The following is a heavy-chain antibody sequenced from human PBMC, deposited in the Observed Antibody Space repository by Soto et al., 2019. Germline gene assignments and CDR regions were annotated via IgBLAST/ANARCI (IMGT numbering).Heavy chain of an antibody. D-gene: IGHD3-22*01. Sequence: SGPTLVNPTETLTLTCSVSGFSLTDTRMGVSWIRQAPGKALEWLAHIISNDDKSYSTSLKSRLTISKDTSKSQVVLRMTNMDHVDTGRYYCARALFYSDSDGYYFEFDYWGPGNLVTVSS. J-gene: IGHJ4*02. CDR3: ARALFYSDSDGYYFEFDY. CDR2: IISNDDK. CDR1: GFSLTDTRMG. V-gene: IGHV2-26*01.